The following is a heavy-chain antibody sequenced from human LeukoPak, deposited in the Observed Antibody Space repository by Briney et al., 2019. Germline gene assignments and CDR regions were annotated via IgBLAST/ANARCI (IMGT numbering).Heavy chain of an antibody. D-gene: IGHD2-8*01. V-gene: IGHV3-15*01. Sequence: GGSLRLSCAASRFTFTNAWMSWVRQAPGKGLEWVGRIKSKTDGGTTDYAAPVKGRFTISRDDSKNTLYLQMNSLKTEDTAVYYCVTGPERRVSQSLDYWGQGTLVTVSS. CDR1: RFTFTNAW. CDR3: VTGPERRVSQSLDY. CDR2: IKSKTDGGTT. J-gene: IGHJ4*02.